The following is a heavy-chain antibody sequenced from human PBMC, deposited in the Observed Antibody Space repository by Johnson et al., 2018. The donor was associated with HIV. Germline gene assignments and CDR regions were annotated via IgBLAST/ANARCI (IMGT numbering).Heavy chain of an antibody. J-gene: IGHJ3*02. D-gene: IGHD3-3*01. Sequence: QVQLVESGGGVVQPGGSLRLSCAVSGFTFRSYGMHWVRQAPGKGLEWVAFIWYDGSDKFYVESVKGRFTISRDNAKNSLYLQMNSLRAEDTAVYYCARDTWIFGVVIERSDAFDIWGQGTMVTVSS. V-gene: IGHV3-33*01. CDR3: ARDTWIFGVVIERSDAFDI. CDR2: IWYDGSDK. CDR1: GFTFRSYG.